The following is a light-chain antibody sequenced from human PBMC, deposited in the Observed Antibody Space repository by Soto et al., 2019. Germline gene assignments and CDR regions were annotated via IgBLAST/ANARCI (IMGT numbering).Light chain of an antibody. V-gene: IGLV1-44*01. J-gene: IGLJ2*01. CDR3: AAWDDSLNGHVV. CDR2: GNN. Sequence: QSVLTQPPSASGTPGQRVTISCSGSSSNIGRNIVNWYQQLPGTAPKLLIYGNNQRPSGVPARISGSKSGTSASLAISGLQSEDEADYYCAAWDDSLNGHVVFGGGTKLTVL. CDR1: SSNIGRNI.